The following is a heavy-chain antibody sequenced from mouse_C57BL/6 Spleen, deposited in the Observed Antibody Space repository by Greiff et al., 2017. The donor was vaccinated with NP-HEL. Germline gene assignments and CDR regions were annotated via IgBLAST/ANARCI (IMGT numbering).Heavy chain of an antibody. V-gene: IGHV1-26*01. CDR2: INPNNGGT. CDR1: GYTFTDYY. D-gene: IGHD2-1*01. Sequence: EVQLQQSGPELVKPGASVKISCKASGYTFTDYYMNWVKQSHGKSLEWIGDINPNNGGTSYNQKFKGKATLTVDKSSSTAYMELRSLTSEDSAVYYCANYGNYAAYWGQGTLVTVSA. CDR3: ANYGNYAAY. J-gene: IGHJ3*01.